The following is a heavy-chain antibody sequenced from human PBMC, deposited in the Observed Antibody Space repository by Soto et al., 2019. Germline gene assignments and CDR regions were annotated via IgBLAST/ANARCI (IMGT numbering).Heavy chain of an antibody. V-gene: IGHV4-30-2*01. CDR1: GGSISSGGSS. Sequence: SETLSLTCAVSGGSISSGGSSWSWIRQPPGKGLEWIGYIYHSGSTYYNPSLKSRVTISVDRSKNQFSLKPSSVTAADTAVYYCARAGDSSGPVALGYWGQGTLVTVSS. CDR3: ARAGDSSGPVALGY. D-gene: IGHD6-19*01. CDR2: IYHSGST. J-gene: IGHJ4*02.